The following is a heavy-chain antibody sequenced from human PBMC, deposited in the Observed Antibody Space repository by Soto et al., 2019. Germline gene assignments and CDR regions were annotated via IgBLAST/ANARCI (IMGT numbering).Heavy chain of an antibody. J-gene: IGHJ4*02. CDR2: IFSNDEK. D-gene: IGHD6-13*01. Sequence: QVTLKESGPVLVKPTEALTLTCTVSGFSLSNARMGVSWIRQPPGKALEWLAHIFSNDEKSYSTSLKSRLTISKDTSKSLVVLTMTNMDPVDTVTYYCAPNLPSYSSGWYYFDYCGQGTLVTVSS. CDR1: GFSLSNARMG. CDR3: APNLPSYSSGWYYFDY. V-gene: IGHV2-26*01.